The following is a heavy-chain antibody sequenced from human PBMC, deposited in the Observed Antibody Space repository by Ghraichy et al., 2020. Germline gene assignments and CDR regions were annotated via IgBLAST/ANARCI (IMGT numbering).Heavy chain of an antibody. Sequence: ASVKVSCKASGYTFTGYYIHWVRQAPGQGLEWMGWISPNTGDTNYAQNFRGRVAMTRDTSISTAYMELSRLSSDDTAVYYCARDIVAYTGYDCPDYWGQGTLVTVSS. CDR1: GYTFTGYY. J-gene: IGHJ4*02. D-gene: IGHD5-12*01. V-gene: IGHV1-2*02. CDR3: ARDIVAYTGYDCPDY. CDR2: ISPNTGDT.